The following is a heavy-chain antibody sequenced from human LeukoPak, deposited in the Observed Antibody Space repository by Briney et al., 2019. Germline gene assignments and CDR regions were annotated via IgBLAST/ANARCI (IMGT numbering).Heavy chain of an antibody. CDR3: ATVSGGAFDI. V-gene: IGHV4-59*08. CDR2: IYDSGST. Sequence: KPAETPSLTCAVSGGSISSNYWSWIRQPPGKGLEWIGYIYDSGSTNYNASLKGRVTMSIDTSKNQISLKMSCVTAADSAVYYCATVSGGAFDIWGQGTMVTVSS. D-gene: IGHD6-19*01. J-gene: IGHJ3*02. CDR1: GGSISSNY.